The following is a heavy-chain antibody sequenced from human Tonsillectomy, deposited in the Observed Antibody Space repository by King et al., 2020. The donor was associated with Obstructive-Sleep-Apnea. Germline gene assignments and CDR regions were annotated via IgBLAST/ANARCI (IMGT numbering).Heavy chain of an antibody. D-gene: IGHD6-13*01. J-gene: IGHJ3*02. CDR1: GYSFSSYW. V-gene: IGHV5-10-1*03. CDR2: IDPSDSYI. Sequence: VQLVQSGAEVKKPGESLRISCRGSGYSFSSYWITWVRQMPGKGLEWIGGIDPSDSYINYSPSFQGHVNFLADKSISTVYLQWSSVKASDTAMSYCARHDYSSSWYSDASDIWGQGTMVTVS. CDR3: ARHDYSSSWYSDASDI.